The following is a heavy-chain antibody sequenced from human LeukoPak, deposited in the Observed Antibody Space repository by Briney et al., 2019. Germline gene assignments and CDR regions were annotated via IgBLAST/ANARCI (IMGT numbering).Heavy chain of an antibody. D-gene: IGHD6-13*01. CDR1: GFTVSSNY. V-gene: IGHV3-66*01. CDR3: ARGATGEAGRFQS. J-gene: IGHJ4*02. Sequence: GSLRLSCAASGFTVSSNYMNWVRQAPGKGLGWVSVIYSGGTTFYADSVKGRFTISRDDSKNTLYLQLNSLRVEDTAVYYCARGATGEAGRFQSWGQGTLVTVSS. CDR2: IYSGGTT.